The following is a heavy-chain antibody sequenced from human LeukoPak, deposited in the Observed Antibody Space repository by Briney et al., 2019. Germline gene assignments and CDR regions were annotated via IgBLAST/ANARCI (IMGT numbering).Heavy chain of an antibody. D-gene: IGHD5-24*01. Sequence: PGGSLRLSCAASGFTFSSYEMNWVRQAPGRGLEWVSYISSYSSTTYYADSVKGRFTISRDNAKNSLYLQMNSLRAEDTAIYYCAGRPGGRWLQFGYFDYWGQGTLVTVSS. J-gene: IGHJ4*02. CDR1: GFTFSSYE. V-gene: IGHV3-48*03. CDR2: ISSYSSTT. CDR3: AGRPGGRWLQFGYFDY.